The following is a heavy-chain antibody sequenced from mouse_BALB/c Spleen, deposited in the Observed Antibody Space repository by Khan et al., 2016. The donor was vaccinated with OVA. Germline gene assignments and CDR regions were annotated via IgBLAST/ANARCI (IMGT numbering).Heavy chain of an antibody. CDR1: GYTFTTAG. V-gene: IGHV9-4*02. J-gene: IGHJ4*01. CDR3: ARGGGGYYRKEGGAMEY. D-gene: IGHD2-12*01. Sequence: QIQLVQSGPELKKPGETVRISCKASGYTFTTAGIQWVQKMPGKGLKWIGWINTHSGVPKYAEDFKGRFAFSLEISVNTAYLQITNLKNEDTATYFCARGGGGYYRKEGGAMEYWGQGTSGTVSS. CDR2: INTHSGVP.